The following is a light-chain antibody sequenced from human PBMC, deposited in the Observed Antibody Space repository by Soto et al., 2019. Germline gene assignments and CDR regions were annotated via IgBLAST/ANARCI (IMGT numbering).Light chain of an antibody. Sequence: EIVLTQSPGTLSLSPGERATLSCRASQSVSSNYLAWYQQKPGQAPRPLIYGASSRATGIPDRFSGSGAGTDFTLTISRLESEDFAVYYCQQDGSSTWTFGQGTKVDIK. CDR1: QSVSSNY. CDR3: QQDGSSTWT. J-gene: IGKJ1*01. CDR2: GAS. V-gene: IGKV3-20*01.